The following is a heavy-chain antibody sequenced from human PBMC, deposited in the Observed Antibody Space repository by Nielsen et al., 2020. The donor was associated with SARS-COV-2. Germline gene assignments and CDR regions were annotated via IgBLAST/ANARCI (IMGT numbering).Heavy chain of an antibody. CDR2: INPNSGGT. D-gene: IGHD4-17*01. CDR1: GYRFSSYA. J-gene: IGHJ5*02. CDR3: ARDYGENYGDYKDENWFDP. V-gene: IGHV1-2*06. Sequence: ASVKVSCKASGYRFSSYAMHWVRQAPGQSLEWMGRINPNSGGTNYAQKFQGRVTMTRDTSISTAYMELSRLRSDDTAVYYCARDYGENYGDYKDENWFDPWGQGTLVTVSS.